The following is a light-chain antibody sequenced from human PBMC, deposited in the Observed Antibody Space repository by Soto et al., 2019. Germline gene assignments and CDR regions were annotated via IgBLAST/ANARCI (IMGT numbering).Light chain of an antibody. V-gene: IGKV2-28*01. Sequence: DIVMTQSPRSLAVTPGEAASISCTSSQSLLHKNKNTYFNWYLQKPGQSPQLLIYMGFKRASGVPDRFSGSGSGTYFTLRISRVEAEDAGVYYCMQALQTPRTFGQGTKVEVK. CDR1: QSLLHKNKNTY. J-gene: IGKJ1*01. CDR3: MQALQTPRT. CDR2: MGF.